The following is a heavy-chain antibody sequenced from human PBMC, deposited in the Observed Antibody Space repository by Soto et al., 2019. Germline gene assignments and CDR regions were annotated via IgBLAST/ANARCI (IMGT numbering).Heavy chain of an antibody. Sequence: QVQLVQSGAEVKKPGASVKVSCKASGYTFTSYGISWVRQAPGQGLEWMGWISAYNGNTNYAQKLQGRVTMTTDTSTSTAYMELRSLRSDDTDVYYCARVRVIQLWFDSSPSYFDYWGQGTLVTVSS. D-gene: IGHD5-18*01. CDR3: ARVRVIQLWFDSSPSYFDY. J-gene: IGHJ4*02. CDR1: GYTFTSYG. CDR2: ISAYNGNT. V-gene: IGHV1-18*01.